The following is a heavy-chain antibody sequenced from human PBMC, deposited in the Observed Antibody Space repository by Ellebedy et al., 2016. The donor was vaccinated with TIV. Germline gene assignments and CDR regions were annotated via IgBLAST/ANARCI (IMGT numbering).Heavy chain of an antibody. CDR3: ARSYYYDSSGSDAFDI. V-gene: IGHV1-2*04. J-gene: IGHJ3*02. CDR1: GYTFTGYY. CDR2: INPNSGGT. D-gene: IGHD3-22*01. Sequence: ASVKVSCKASGYTFTGYYMHWVRQDPGQGLEWMGWINPNSGGTNYAQKFQGWVTMTRDTSISTDYMELSRLRSDDTAVYYCARSYYYDSSGSDAFDIWGQGTMVTVSS.